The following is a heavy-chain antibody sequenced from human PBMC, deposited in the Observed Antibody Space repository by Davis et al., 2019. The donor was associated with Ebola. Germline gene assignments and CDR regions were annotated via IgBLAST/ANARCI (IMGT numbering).Heavy chain of an antibody. D-gene: IGHD2-2*01. CDR2: ISYDGSNK. CDR1: GFTFSSYW. J-gene: IGHJ5*02. V-gene: IGHV3-30*18. Sequence: GESLKISCAASGFTFSSYWMHWVRQAPGKGLEWVAVISYDGSNKYYADSVKGRFTISRDNSKNTLYLQMNSLRAEDTAVYYCAKATGVVVPAASVGAWGQGTLVTVSS. CDR3: AKATGVVVPAASVGA.